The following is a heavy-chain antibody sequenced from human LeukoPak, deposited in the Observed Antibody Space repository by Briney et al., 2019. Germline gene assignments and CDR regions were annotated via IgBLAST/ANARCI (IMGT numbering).Heavy chain of an antibody. V-gene: IGHV3-15*01. CDR3: TTAMYSSSWCTYYFDY. CDR1: GFTFSNAW. D-gene: IGHD6-13*01. J-gene: IGHJ4*02. Sequence: GGSLRLSCAASGFTFSNAWMSWVRQAPGKGLEWVGRIKSKTDGGTTDYAAPVKGRFTISRDDSKNTLYLQMNSLKTEDTAVYYCTTAMYSSSWCTYYFDYWGQGTLVTVSS. CDR2: IKSKTDGGTT.